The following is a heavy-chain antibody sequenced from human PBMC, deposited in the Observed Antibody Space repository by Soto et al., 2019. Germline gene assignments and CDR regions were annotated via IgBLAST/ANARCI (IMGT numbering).Heavy chain of an antibody. Sequence: SETLSLTCTVSGGSISSGGYYWSWIRQHPGKGLEWIGYIYYSGSTNYNPSLKSRVTISVDTSKNQFSLKLSSVTAADTAVYYCARNSGTYPLPYFDYWGQGTLVTVSS. CDR2: IYYSGST. J-gene: IGHJ4*02. CDR3: ARNSGTYPLPYFDY. V-gene: IGHV4-61*08. D-gene: IGHD1-26*01. CDR1: GGSISSGGYY.